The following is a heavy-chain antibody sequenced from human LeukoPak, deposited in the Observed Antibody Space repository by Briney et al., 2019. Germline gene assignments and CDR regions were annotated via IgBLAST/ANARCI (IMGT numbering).Heavy chain of an antibody. CDR3: AGGYGGYSSL. CDR1: GGPISSYN. Sequence: SETLSLTCTVSGGPISSYNWRWIRQPPGTGLEWIGYISQSRSTKYNPSLESRVTISVDTSKNQFSLKLSSVTAADTAVYYCAGGYGGYSSLWGQGTLVTVSS. J-gene: IGHJ4*02. V-gene: IGHV4-59*01. D-gene: IGHD6-19*01. CDR2: ISQSRST.